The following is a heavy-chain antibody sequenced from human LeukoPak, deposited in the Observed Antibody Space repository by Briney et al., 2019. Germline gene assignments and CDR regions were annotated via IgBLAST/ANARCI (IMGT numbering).Heavy chain of an antibody. Sequence: GGSLRLSCAASGFTFSSYGMHWVRQAPGKGLEWVAVISYDGSNKYYADSVKGRFTISRDNSKNTLYLQMSSLRVEDTALYYCARLITSEAGRGMDVWGQGTTVTVSS. CDR3: ARLITSEAGRGMDV. V-gene: IGHV3-30*03. D-gene: IGHD1-14*01. CDR2: ISYDGSNK. CDR1: GFTFSSYG. J-gene: IGHJ6*02.